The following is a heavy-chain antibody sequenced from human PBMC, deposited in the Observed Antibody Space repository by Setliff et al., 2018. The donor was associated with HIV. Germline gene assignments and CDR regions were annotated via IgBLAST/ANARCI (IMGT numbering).Heavy chain of an antibody. CDR2: INHSGST. CDR1: GGSFSGYY. Sequence: SETLSLTCAVYGGSFSGYYWSWIRQPPGKGLEWIGEINHSGSTNYNPTLKSRLTIAVDTSKNHFSLKLRSVTAEDTAVYYCAMSPYSSGLFDYWGQGTLVTVSS. J-gene: IGHJ4*02. D-gene: IGHD6-19*01. V-gene: IGHV4-34*01. CDR3: AMSPYSSGLFDY.